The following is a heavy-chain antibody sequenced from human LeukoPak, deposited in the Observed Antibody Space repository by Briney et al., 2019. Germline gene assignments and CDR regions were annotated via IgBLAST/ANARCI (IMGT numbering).Heavy chain of an antibody. Sequence: GGSLRLSCAASGFTFSSYAMSWVRQAPGKGLEWVSAISGSGGSTYYADSVKGRFTISRDNSKNTLYLQMNSLRAEDTAVYYWAKEGGWGSYPPIPIPSPYNWSAPGGQGPLVTVSS. J-gene: IGHJ5*02. V-gene: IGHV3-23*01. CDR2: ISGSGGST. CDR1: GFTFSSYA. CDR3: AKEGGWGSYPPIPIPSPYNWSAP. D-gene: IGHD3-16*02.